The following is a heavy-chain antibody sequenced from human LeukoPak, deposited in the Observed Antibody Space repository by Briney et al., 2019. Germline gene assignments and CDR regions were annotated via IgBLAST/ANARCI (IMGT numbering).Heavy chain of an antibody. J-gene: IGHJ4*02. CDR1: GYTFTSYG. D-gene: IGHD6-25*01. Sequence: GASVKVSCKASGYTFTSYGTSWVRQAPGQGLEWMGWISAYNGNTNYAQKLQGRVTMTTDTSTSTAYMELRSLRSDDTAVYYCAVIAAVHPPYYFDYWGQGTLVTVSS. V-gene: IGHV1-18*01. CDR3: AVIAAVHPPYYFDY. CDR2: ISAYNGNT.